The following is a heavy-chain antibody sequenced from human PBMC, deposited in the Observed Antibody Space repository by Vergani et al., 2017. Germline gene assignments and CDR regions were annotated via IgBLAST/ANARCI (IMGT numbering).Heavy chain of an antibody. D-gene: IGHD5-24*01. J-gene: IGHJ4*02. Sequence: QVQLQESGPGLVKPSQTLSLTCTVSGGSISSYYWSWIRQPPGKGLEWLGYIYYSGSTNYNPSLKSRVTISVDTSKIQFSLKLSSVTAADTAVYYCARSYGDGLTDYWGQGTLVTVSS. V-gene: IGHV4-59*01. CDR2: IYYSGST. CDR1: GGSISSYY. CDR3: ARSYGDGLTDY.